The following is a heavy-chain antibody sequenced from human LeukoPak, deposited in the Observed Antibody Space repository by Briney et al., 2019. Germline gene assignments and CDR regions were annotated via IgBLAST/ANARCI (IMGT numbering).Heavy chain of an antibody. D-gene: IGHD7-27*01. CDR2: ISTDGSTI. J-gene: IGHJ4*02. V-gene: IGHV3-48*03. CDR3: ASIWGLFNFDN. CDR1: GGSISSYY. Sequence: LSLTCTVSGGSISSYYWSWVRQAPGKGLEWVSFISTDGSTIHYADSVKGRFTISRDNAKNSLYLQMNSLRAEDTAVYYCASIWGLFNFDNWGQGTLVTVSS.